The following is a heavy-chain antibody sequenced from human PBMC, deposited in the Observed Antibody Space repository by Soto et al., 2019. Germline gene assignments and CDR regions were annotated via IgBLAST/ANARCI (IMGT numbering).Heavy chain of an antibody. J-gene: IGHJ5*02. CDR2: IYHSGTT. V-gene: IGHV4-38-2*01. CDR1: DFSISSGHY. D-gene: IGHD3-22*01. Sequence: SETLSLTCAVSDFSISSGHYWGWIRQPPGKGLEWIGSIYHSGTTYNNPSLKSRVTMSVDTSKNQFSLKLSSVTAADTAVYYCARGGRGGYYDSSGRYNWFDPWGQGTLVTVSS. CDR3: ARGGRGGYYDSSGRYNWFDP.